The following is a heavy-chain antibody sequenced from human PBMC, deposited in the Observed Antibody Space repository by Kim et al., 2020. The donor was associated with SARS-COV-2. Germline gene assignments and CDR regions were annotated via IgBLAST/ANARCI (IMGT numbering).Heavy chain of an antibody. CDR3: ARDPEMIVDQALGAFDI. CDR1: GGSISSSNW. Sequence: SETLSLTCAVSGGSISSSNWWSWVRQPPGKGLEWIGEIYHSGSTNYNPSLKSRVTISVDKSKNQFSLKLSSVTAADTAVYYCARDPEMIVDQALGAFDIWGQGTMVTVSS. J-gene: IGHJ3*02. CDR2: IYHSGST. V-gene: IGHV4-4*02. D-gene: IGHD3-22*01.